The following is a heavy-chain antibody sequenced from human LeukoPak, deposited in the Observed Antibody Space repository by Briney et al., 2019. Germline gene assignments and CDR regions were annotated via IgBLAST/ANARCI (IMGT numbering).Heavy chain of an antibody. CDR3: SRDATGDH. Sequence: GGSLRLSCAASGFTFSSYAMSWVRQAPGKGLEWVGRSRNRAKSYTTDYAASVKGRFTISRDDSKSTLYLQMNSLETEDTAVYYCSRDATGDHWGQGTLVSVSS. V-gene: IGHV3-72*01. CDR1: GFTFSSYA. J-gene: IGHJ4*02. CDR2: SRNRAKSYTT.